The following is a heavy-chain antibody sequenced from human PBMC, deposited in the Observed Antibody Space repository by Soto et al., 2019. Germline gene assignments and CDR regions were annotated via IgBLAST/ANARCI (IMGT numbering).Heavy chain of an antibody. CDR1: GGSFSGYY. CDR3: ARESHDILTGPPWVWYFDL. CDR2: INDRGSI. Sequence: QVQLQQWGAGPLRPLETLSLTCGVSGGSFSGYYWAWIRQSPGKGLEWIGEINDRGSIKYNPSLKSRVSISVDTSKNHYSRNLRSVTAADTAVYSCARESHDILTGPPWVWYFDLWGRGTLVTVSS. D-gene: IGHD3-9*01. V-gene: IGHV4-34*01. J-gene: IGHJ2*01.